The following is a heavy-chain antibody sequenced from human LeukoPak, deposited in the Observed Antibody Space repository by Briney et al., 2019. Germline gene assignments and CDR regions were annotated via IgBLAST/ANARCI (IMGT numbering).Heavy chain of an antibody. CDR3: ARERVGTDYYDSSGYYYNWFDP. V-gene: IGHV4-31*03. CDR2: IYYSGST. J-gene: IGHJ5*02. Sequence: SETLSLTCTVSGGSVSSGGYYWSWIRQHPGKGLEWIGYIYYSGSTYYNPSLKRRVTISVDTSKNQFSLKLSSVTAADTAVYYCARERVGTDYYDSSGYYYNWFDPWGQGTLVTVSS. CDR1: GGSVSSGGYY. D-gene: IGHD3-22*01.